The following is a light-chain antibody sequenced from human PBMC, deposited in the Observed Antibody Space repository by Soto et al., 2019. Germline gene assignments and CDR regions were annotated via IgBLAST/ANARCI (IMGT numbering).Light chain of an antibody. V-gene: IGKV1-5*01. CDR1: QGISRW. J-gene: IGKJ1*01. CDR2: DVS. CDR3: QQYNSLWT. Sequence: DIQMTQSPSTLSASVGDRVTITCRASQGISRWVAWYQQKPGKAPKVLIYDVSSLESGVPSRFSGSGSGTEFTLTISSLQPDDLATYYCQQYNSLWTFGQGTKVDI.